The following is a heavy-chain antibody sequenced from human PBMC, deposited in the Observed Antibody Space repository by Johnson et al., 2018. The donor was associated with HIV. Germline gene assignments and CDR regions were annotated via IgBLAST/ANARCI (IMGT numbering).Heavy chain of an antibody. Sequence: QMQLVESGGGVVQPGRSLRLSCAASGFTFSSYGMHWVRQAPGKGLEWVAVIWYDGSNKYYADSVKGRFTISRDDSKNTLYLQMNSLKTEDTAVYYCTTEKGYCNPTCNGVAVDLWGQGTMVTVSS. J-gene: IGHJ3*01. D-gene: IGHD2-15*01. CDR3: TTEKGYCNPTCNGVAVDL. CDR1: GFTFSSYG. CDR2: IWYDGSNK. V-gene: IGHV3-33*01.